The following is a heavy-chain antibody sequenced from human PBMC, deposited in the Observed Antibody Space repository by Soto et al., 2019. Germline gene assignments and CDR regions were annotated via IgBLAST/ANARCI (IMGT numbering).Heavy chain of an antibody. D-gene: IGHD3-22*01. J-gene: IGHJ4*02. CDR1: GGSVSSGDYY. Sequence: SETLSLTCTVSGGSVSSGDYYWSWIRQPPGKGLEWIGYISYSGSTNYNPSLKSRVTISVDTSKNQFSLKLTSVTAADTAVYYCARGGPRYYYDSSGYYSDYWGQGSLVTVSS. V-gene: IGHV4-61*08. CDR2: ISYSGST. CDR3: ARGGPRYYYDSSGYYSDY.